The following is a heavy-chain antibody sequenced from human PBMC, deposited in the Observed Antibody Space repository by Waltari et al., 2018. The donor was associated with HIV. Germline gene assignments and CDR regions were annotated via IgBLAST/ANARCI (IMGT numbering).Heavy chain of an antibody. J-gene: IGHJ4*02. CDR2: VDPQDGSS. V-gene: IGHV1-69-2*01. CDR1: GYTFPDYY. D-gene: IGHD2-21*01. Sequence: EVQLLQSGPEVRKPGATVKISCKVSGYTFPDYYMHWVQQAPGKGLKWMGLVDPQDGSSMFAQNFQGRVTITADTSTDTAYMELRSLRSEDTAKYYCTIGGGGGRPGGSWGQGTLVTVSS. CDR3: TIGGGGGRPGGS.